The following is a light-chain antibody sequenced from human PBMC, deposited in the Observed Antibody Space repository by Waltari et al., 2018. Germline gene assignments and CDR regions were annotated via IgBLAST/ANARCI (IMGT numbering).Light chain of an antibody. CDR2: KAS. V-gene: IGKV1-5*03. J-gene: IGKJ1*01. CDR1: QSINSW. Sequence: DIQMTQSPSTLSASVGDRVTITCRASQSINSWLALYQQKPGKAPKLLISKASSLESGVPSRFSGSGSGTEFTLTISSLQPDDFATYYCQQYNGYSRTFGQGTRVEIK. CDR3: QQYNGYSRT.